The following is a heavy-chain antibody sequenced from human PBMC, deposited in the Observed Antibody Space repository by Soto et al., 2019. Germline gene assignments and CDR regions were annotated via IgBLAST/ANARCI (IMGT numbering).Heavy chain of an antibody. CDR2: IINSGTT. J-gene: IGHJ4*02. Sequence: QVQLHQWGAGLLKPSETLTLTCVVYGESFNGYYWSWIRQPPGQGLEWIGGIINSGTTNYNPSLKSRVTMSVDTSKKQFSLNLKSVTAADTAVYYCARDDPVTRTIDYWGQGTLVTVSS. CDR1: GESFNGYY. D-gene: IGHD4-17*01. V-gene: IGHV4-34*12. CDR3: ARDDPVTRTIDY.